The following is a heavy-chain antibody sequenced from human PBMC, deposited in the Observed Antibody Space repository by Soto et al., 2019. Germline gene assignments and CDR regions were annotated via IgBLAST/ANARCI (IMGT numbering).Heavy chain of an antibody. CDR3: AKGSMGGYYYGMDV. Sequence: ASVKVAWKAVGYSFTSHYMHWVRQAPGQGLEWMGTIYPGGVNVAYAQKFEGRVTMTKDTSTSTVYMELNSLTSEDTAVYYCAKGSMGGYYYGMDVRGQGTTVTVSS. V-gene: IGHV1-46*01. J-gene: IGHJ6*02. CDR1: GYSFTSHY. D-gene: IGHD3-10*01. CDR2: IYPGGVNV.